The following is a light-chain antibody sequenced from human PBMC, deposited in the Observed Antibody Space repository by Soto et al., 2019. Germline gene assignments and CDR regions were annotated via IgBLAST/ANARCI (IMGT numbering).Light chain of an antibody. CDR1: SSNIGSNY. V-gene: IGLV1-47*01. Sequence: QSVLTQPPSASGTPGQRVTISCSGSSSNIGSNYVYWYQQLPATAPKLLIYKNSQRPSGVPDRFSGSKSGTSASLAISGLRSEDEAGYYCAAWDDSLREVFGTGTKLTVL. J-gene: IGLJ1*01. CDR2: KNS. CDR3: AAWDDSLREV.